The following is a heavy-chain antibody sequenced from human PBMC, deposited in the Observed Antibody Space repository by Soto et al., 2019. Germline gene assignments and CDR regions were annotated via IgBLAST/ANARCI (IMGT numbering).Heavy chain of an antibody. CDR3: ARAGYSSGWYVVSYYYGMDV. V-gene: IGHV1-69*01. J-gene: IGHJ6*02. CDR2: IIPIFGTA. D-gene: IGHD6-19*01. CDR1: GGTFSSYA. Sequence: QVQLVQSGAEVKKPGSSVKVSCKASGGTFSSYAISWVRQAPGQGLEWMGGIIPIFGTANYAQKFQGRVTITADESTSTAYMELSSLRSEDTAVYYCARAGYSSGWYVVSYYYGMDVWGQGTTVTVSS.